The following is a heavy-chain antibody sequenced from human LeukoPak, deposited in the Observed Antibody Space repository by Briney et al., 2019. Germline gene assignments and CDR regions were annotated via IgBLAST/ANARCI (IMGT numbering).Heavy chain of an antibody. Sequence: PGRSLRLSCAASGFTFDDYAMHWVRQAPGKGLEWVSGISWNSGSIGYADSVKGRFTISRDNAKNSLYLQMNSLRAEDTALYYCAKEGRRVRYCSSTSCPPRDAFDIWGQGTMVTVSS. V-gene: IGHV3-9*01. D-gene: IGHD2-2*01. CDR3: AKEGRRVRYCSSTSCPPRDAFDI. CDR1: GFTFDDYA. J-gene: IGHJ3*02. CDR2: ISWNSGSI.